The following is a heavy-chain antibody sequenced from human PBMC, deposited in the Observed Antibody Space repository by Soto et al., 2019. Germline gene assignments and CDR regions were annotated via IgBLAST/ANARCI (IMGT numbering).Heavy chain of an antibody. CDR2: IYWDDDK. J-gene: IGHJ6*02. Sequence: QITLKESGPTLVKPTQTLTLTCTFSGFSLSTSGVGVGWIRQPPGKALEWLALIYWDDDKRYSPSLKSRLTKPHDTSKNQVVLTMTNMDPLDTAPYYCARTPGLYYYYYGMDVWGQGTTVTVSS. CDR1: GFSLSTSGVG. CDR3: ARTPGLYYYYYGMDV. V-gene: IGHV2-5*02.